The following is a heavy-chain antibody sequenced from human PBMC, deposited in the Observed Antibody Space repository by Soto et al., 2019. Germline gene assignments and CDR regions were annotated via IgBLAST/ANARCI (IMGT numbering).Heavy chain of an antibody. CDR1: DGSISSYD. CDR3: ARRYRGLFDF. CDR2: IYYSGST. Sequence: SETPSITCTVPDGSISSYDWTWIRQPPRKGLEWIGYIYYSGSTNYNPSLKSRVTISVDTSKNQFSLKLSSLTAADTALYYSARRYRGLFDFCGQGTLVSVS. J-gene: IGHJ4*02. D-gene: IGHD3-16*02. V-gene: IGHV4-59*01.